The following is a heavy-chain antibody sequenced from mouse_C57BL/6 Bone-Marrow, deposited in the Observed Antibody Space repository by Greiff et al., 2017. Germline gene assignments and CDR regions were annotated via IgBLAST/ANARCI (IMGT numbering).Heavy chain of an antibody. J-gene: IGHJ4*01. CDR2: INPNNGGT. CDR1: GYTFTDYY. CDR3: AKGCSVMDY. V-gene: IGHV1-26*01. Sequence: EVQLQQSGPELVKPGASVKISCKASGYTFTDYYMNWVKQSHGQSLEWIGDINPNNGGTSYNQKFKGKATLTVDKSSSTAYMELRSLTSEDSAVYYCAKGCSVMDYWGQGTSVTVSS. D-gene: IGHD1-1*01.